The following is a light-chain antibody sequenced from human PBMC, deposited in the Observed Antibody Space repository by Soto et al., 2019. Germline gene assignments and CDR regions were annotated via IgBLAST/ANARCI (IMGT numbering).Light chain of an antibody. CDR3: QQLNSYPIT. V-gene: IGKV3-11*01. CDR2: DAS. J-gene: IGKJ5*01. CDR1: QSVSSY. Sequence: EIVLTQSPATLSLSPGERATLSCRASQSVSSYLAWSQQKPGQAPRLLIYDASNRATGIPARFSGSGSGTDFTLTISSLQPEDFATYYCQQLNSYPITFGQGTRLEIK.